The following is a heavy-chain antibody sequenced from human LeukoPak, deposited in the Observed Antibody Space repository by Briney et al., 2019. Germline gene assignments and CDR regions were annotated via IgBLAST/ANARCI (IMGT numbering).Heavy chain of an antibody. V-gene: IGHV3-30*18. J-gene: IGHJ3*02. Sequence: GGSLRLSCAASEFTFSSYGMHWVRQAPGKGLEWVAVISYDGSNKYYADSVKGRFTISRDNSKNTLYLQMNSLRAEDTAVYYCANSFYCSGGSCYLEDDAFDIWGQGTMVTVSS. CDR3: ANSFYCSGGSCYLEDDAFDI. CDR2: ISYDGSNK. CDR1: EFTFSSYG. D-gene: IGHD2-15*01.